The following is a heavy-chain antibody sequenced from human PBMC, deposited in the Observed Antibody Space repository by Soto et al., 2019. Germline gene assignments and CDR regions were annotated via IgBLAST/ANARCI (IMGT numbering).Heavy chain of an antibody. Sequence: ASVKVSCKASGYTFTSYDINLVRQATGQGLEWMGWMNPNSGNTGYAQKFQGRVTMTRNTSISTAYMELSSLRSEDTAVYYCARALYSSGWPNYYYYGMDVWGQGTTVTVSS. J-gene: IGHJ6*02. CDR1: GYTFTSYD. V-gene: IGHV1-8*01. D-gene: IGHD6-19*01. CDR2: MNPNSGNT. CDR3: ARALYSSGWPNYYYYGMDV.